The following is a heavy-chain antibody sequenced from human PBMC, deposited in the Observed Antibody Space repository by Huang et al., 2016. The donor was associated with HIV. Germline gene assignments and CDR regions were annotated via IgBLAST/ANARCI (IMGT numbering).Heavy chain of an antibody. CDR3: ARSGGAYTDNWLDH. J-gene: IGHJ5*02. CDR1: GYTFSSNY. D-gene: IGHD3-16*01. V-gene: IGHV1-46*01. Sequence: VQLVQSGAAEKKPGAAVKVSCKASGYTFSSNYIHWGRQAPGLGFEWMGIINPGDNSKNFAPKFRGRLTMTRDTSTSTVYMELNSLTSHDTAVYYCARSGGAYTDNWLDHWGQGTLVTVSS. CDR2: INPGDNSK.